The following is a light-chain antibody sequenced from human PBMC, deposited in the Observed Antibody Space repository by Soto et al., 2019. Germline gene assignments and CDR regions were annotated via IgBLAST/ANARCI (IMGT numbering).Light chain of an antibody. J-gene: IGLJ2*01. CDR2: YDD. V-gene: IGLV1-36*01. Sequence: QSVLTQPPSVSAGPGQRVTISCSGSTSNIGKNTVNWYQQLPGEAPKLFIYYDDLLASGVSDRFSGSKSGTSATLGITGLQTGDEADYYCGTWDSSLSAYVVFGGGTKLTVL. CDR1: TSNIGKNT. CDR3: GTWDSSLSAYVV.